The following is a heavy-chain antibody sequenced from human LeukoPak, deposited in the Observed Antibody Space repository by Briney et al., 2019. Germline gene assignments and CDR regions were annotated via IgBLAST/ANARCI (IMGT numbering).Heavy chain of an antibody. CDR2: IYYSGST. J-gene: IGHJ4*02. CDR1: GGSISSHY. D-gene: IGHD2/OR15-2a*01. CDR3: ARHHPRNTVDF. V-gene: IGHV4-59*08. Sequence: SETLSLTCTVSGGSISSHYWSWIRQPPGKGLEWIGYIYYSGSTNYNPSLKSRVTISVDTSKNQFSLKLSSVTAADTAVYYCARHHPRNTVDFWGQGTLVTASS.